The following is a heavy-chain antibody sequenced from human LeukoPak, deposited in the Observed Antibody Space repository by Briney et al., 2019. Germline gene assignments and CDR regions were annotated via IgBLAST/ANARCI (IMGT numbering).Heavy chain of an antibody. J-gene: IGHJ6*02. D-gene: IGHD2-15*01. Sequence: SSETLSLTCTVSGGSIRSSYYYWGWIRQHPGKGLEWIGYIYYSGSTYYNPSLKSRVTISVDTSKNQFSLKLSSVTAADTAVYYCATLKELLEGYYYYYGMDVWGQGTTVTVSS. CDR2: IYYSGST. V-gene: IGHV4-31*03. CDR1: GGSIRSSYYY. CDR3: ATLKELLEGYYYYYGMDV.